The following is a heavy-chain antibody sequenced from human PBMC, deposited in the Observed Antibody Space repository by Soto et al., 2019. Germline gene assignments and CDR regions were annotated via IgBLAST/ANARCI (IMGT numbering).Heavy chain of an antibody. CDR1: GFTFSDYF. Sequence: QVQLVESGGGLVKPGGSLRLSCAASGFTFSDYFMSWIRQAPGKGLEWLSYISTGGGTIYYAESVKGRFTISRDNAKNSLYLQMKSLRAEDTAVYYCARDLERRTMRNLGVWGQGILVTVSS. J-gene: IGHJ4*02. CDR3: ARDLERRTMRNLGV. CDR2: ISTGGGTI. D-gene: IGHD1-1*01. V-gene: IGHV3-11*01.